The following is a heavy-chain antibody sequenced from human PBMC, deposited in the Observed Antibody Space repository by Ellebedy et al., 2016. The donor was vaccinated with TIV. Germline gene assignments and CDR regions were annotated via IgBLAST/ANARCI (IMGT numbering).Heavy chain of an antibody. V-gene: IGHV3-53*01. CDR2: IHTGGDT. Sequence: GESLKISCAASGFTVSYTYMNWVRQAPGKGLEWVSVIHTGGDTYYADSVKGRFTIPRDSSKNTVFLQMNSLRAEDTAMYYCARRISGTYGDDAFDIWGQGTMVTVSS. CDR3: ARRISGTYGDDAFDI. J-gene: IGHJ3*02. CDR1: GFTVSYTY. D-gene: IGHD1-20*01.